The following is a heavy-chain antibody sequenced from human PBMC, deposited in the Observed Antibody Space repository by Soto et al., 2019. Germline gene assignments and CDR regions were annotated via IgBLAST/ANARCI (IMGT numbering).Heavy chain of an antibody. CDR2: IYYSGST. J-gene: IGHJ5*02. D-gene: IGHD2-2*02. CDR1: GGSISSGGYY. V-gene: IGHV4-31*03. CDR3: AREVSAAINWFDP. Sequence: SETLSLTCTVSGGSISSGGYYWSWIRQHPGKGLEWIGYIYYSGSTYYNPSLKSRVTISVDTSKNQFSLKLSSVTAADTAVYYCAREVSAAINWFDPWGQGTLVTVSS.